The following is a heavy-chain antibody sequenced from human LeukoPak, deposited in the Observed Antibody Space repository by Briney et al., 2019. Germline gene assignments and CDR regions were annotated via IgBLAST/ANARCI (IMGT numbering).Heavy chain of an antibody. CDR1: GVTFSSSA. CDR2: ISGSGGST. V-gene: IGHV3-23*01. CDR3: AKDRRGLANLDY. Sequence: GGSLRLSCAASGVTFSSSARSWVRQAPGKGLEWGSGISGSGGSTYYADSVKGRFTISRDNSKNTLYLQMNSLRAEDTAVYYCAKDRRGLANLDYWGQGTLVTVSA. D-gene: IGHD3-16*01. J-gene: IGHJ4*02.